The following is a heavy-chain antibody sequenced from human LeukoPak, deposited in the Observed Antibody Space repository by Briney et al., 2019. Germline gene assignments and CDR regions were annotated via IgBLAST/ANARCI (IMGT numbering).Heavy chain of an antibody. CDR1: GFTFDDYA. CDR2: ISGDGGST. D-gene: IGHD6-13*01. J-gene: IGHJ6*02. Sequence: GGSLRLSCAASGFTFDDYAMHWVRQAPEKGLEWVSLISGDGGSTYYADSVKGRFTISRDNSKNSLYLQMNSLRTEDTALYYCAKDIAAAGLNGMDVWGQGTTVTVSS. CDR3: AKDIAAAGLNGMDV. V-gene: IGHV3-43*02.